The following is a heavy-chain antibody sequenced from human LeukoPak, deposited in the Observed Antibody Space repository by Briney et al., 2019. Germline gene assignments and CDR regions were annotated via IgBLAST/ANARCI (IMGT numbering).Heavy chain of an antibody. CDR1: GDSFTSYW. CDR2: IYPCDSDT. Sequence: GESLKISCNGSGDSFTSYWIGWLRQMPWKCLEWMGIIYPCDSDTRDNPSFQGQVTISADKSIITAYLQWSSLKASDTAMYYCARDGGWEREGNYFDYWGQGTLVTVSS. D-gene: IGHD1-26*01. V-gene: IGHV5-51*01. J-gene: IGHJ4*02. CDR3: ARDGGWEREGNYFDY.